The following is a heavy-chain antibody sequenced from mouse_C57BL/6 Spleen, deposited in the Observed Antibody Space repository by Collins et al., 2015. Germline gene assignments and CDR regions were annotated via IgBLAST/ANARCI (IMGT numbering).Heavy chain of an antibody. J-gene: IGHJ3*01. Sequence: EVMLVESGGGLVKPGGSLKLSCAASGFTFSSYAMSWVRQTPEKRLEWVATISSGGSYTYYPDSVKGRFTISRDNAKNTLYLQMSSLRSEDTAMYYCARDDGNSWFAYWGQGTLVTVSA. CDR1: GFTFSSYA. CDR2: ISSGGSYT. D-gene: IGHD2-3*01. CDR3: ARDDGNSWFAY. V-gene: IGHV5-9-1*01.